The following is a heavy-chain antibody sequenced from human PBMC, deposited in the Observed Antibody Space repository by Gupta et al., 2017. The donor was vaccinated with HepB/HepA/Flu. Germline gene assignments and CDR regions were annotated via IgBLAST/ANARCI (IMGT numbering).Heavy chain of an antibody. Sequence: QVQLVESGGGVVQPGRSLRLSWAASGCTCSSYALHWVRQAPGKGLEWVAVISYDGSNKYYADSVKGRFTISRDNSKNTLYLQMNSLRAEDTAVYYCARSDGIYCSGGSCSEFDYWGQGTLVTVSS. D-gene: IGHD2-15*01. CDR3: ARSDGIYCSGGSCSEFDY. CDR2: ISYDGSNK. CDR1: GCTCSSYA. J-gene: IGHJ4*02. V-gene: IGHV3-30-3*01.